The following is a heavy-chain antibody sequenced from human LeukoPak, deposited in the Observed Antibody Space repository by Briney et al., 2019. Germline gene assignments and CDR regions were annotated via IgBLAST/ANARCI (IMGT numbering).Heavy chain of an antibody. CDR2: IYYSGST. CDR3: ARRPSSQMPLDY. J-gene: IGHJ4*02. CDR1: GGSISSYY. D-gene: IGHD2-2*01. Sequence: PSETLSLTCTVSGGSISSYYWSWIRQPPGKGLEWIGYIYYSGSTNYNPSLTSRVTISVDTSKNQFSLKLSSVTAADTAVYYCARRPSSQMPLDYWGQGTLVTVSS. V-gene: IGHV4-59*01.